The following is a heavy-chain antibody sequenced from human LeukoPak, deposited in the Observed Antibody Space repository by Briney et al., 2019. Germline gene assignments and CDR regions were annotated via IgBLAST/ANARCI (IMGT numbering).Heavy chain of an antibody. CDR2: IYHSGST. CDR3: ARGHYDSSGLVSGDAFDI. J-gene: IGHJ3*02. V-gene: IGHV4-38-2*02. D-gene: IGHD3-22*01. CDR1: GYPISGGYY. Sequence: PSETLSLTCTVSGYPISGGYYWGWIRQPPGKGLEWIGSIYHSGSTYYNPSLKSRVTISVDTSKNQFSLKLSSVTAADTAVYYCARGHYDSSGLVSGDAFDIWGQGTMVTVSS.